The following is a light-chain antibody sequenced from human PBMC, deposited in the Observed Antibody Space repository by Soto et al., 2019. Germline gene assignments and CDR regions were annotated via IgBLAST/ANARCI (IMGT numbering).Light chain of an antibody. J-gene: IGLJ2*01. CDR1: SSDVGGYNY. CDR2: EVS. V-gene: IGLV2-14*01. CDR3: RSYTTSSTLYVV. Sequence: QSALTQPASVSGSPGQSITISCTGTSSDVGGYNYVSWYQQHPGKAPKLMIYEVSNRPAGVSNRFSGSKSGNTASLTISGLQAEDEADYDCRSYTTSSTLYVVFGGATKLTVL.